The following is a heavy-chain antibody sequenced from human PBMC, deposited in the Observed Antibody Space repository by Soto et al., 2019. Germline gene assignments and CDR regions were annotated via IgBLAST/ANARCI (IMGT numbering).Heavy chain of an antibody. Sequence: EVQLVESGGVLVQPGGSLRVSCAASGFTFSTSWMNWVRQAPGKGLEWVANINGDGSEEYYVDSVRGRFTISRDNVKNSLVLQMNSLRAEDTAVSYCAAGFPPDYWGQGTLVTVSS. D-gene: IGHD3-10*01. CDR1: GFTFSTSW. CDR2: INGDGSEE. J-gene: IGHJ4*02. CDR3: AAGFPPDY. V-gene: IGHV3-7*01.